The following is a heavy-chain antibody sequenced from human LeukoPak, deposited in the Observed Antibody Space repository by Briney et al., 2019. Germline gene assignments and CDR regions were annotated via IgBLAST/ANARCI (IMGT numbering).Heavy chain of an antibody. J-gene: IGHJ4*02. D-gene: IGHD2-2*01. V-gene: IGHV5-51*01. Sequence: GESLKISCKGSGYSFTSYWIGWVRQMPGKGLEWMGIIYPGDSDTRYSPSFQGQVTISADKSNSTAYLQWSSLKASDTAMYYCARQPAEGYCSSTSCYGLIDYWGQGTLVTVSS. CDR2: IYPGDSDT. CDR1: GYSFTSYW. CDR3: ARQPAEGYCSSTSCYGLIDY.